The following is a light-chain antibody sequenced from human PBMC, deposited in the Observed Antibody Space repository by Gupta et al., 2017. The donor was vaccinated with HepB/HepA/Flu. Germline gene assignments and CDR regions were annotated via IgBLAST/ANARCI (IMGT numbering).Light chain of an antibody. J-gene: IGLJ3*02. Sequence: SSELTQDPAVSVALGQTVRITCQGDSLRSSYASWYQQRPGQAPVLVIYGKNNRPSGIPDRFSGSRSGNTTSLAITGAQAEDEADYYCNSRDSSGIRVFGGGTKLTVL. V-gene: IGLV3-19*01. CDR1: SLRSSY. CDR2: GKN. CDR3: NSRDSSGIRV.